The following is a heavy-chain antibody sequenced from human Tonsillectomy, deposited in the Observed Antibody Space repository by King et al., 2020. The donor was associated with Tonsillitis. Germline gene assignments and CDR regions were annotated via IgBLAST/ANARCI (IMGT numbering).Heavy chain of an antibody. Sequence: QLVQSGAEAKKPGESLKISCKGSGFTFSYYWIGWVRQMPGKGLEWMGLIYSDDSDTRYSPSFQGQVTISVDKFISTTYLQWNSLKASDTAMYYCARLASEVTQTATQNHYYYDSWGQGTLVTVSS. J-gene: IGHJ4*02. V-gene: IGHV5-51*01. D-gene: IGHD2-21*02. CDR3: ARLASEVTQTATQNHYYYDS. CDR1: GFTFSYYW. CDR2: IYSDDSDT.